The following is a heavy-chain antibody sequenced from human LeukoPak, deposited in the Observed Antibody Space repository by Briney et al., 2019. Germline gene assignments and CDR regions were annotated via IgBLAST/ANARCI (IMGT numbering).Heavy chain of an antibody. J-gene: IGHJ4*02. CDR3: ARGISGTTGWPIKYYFDF. D-gene: IGHD1-7*01. CDR1: GGSITYYY. CDR2: IYTSGST. V-gene: IGHV4-4*07. Sequence: PSETLSLTCTVSGGSITYYYWNWIRQPAGKALEWIGRIYTSGSTDYEPSLKSRVTMSLDTSKNQLSLELSSVTAADTAVYYCARGISGTTGWPIKYYFDFWGQGTPVTVSS.